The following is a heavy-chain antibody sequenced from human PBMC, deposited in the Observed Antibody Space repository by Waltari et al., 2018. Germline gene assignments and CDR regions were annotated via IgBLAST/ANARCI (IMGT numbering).Heavy chain of an antibody. Sequence: QVHLEQWGAGQLQPSETLSLTCVVNGGSVRGYYWGWVRQAPGKGLAWIGEINHSPNRNYNPSLRGRVDMSGDTSKNQFSLKLNFVTAADTGVYYCVRLEDCSGPGGNCYSGDPFALDVWGQGTTVTVSS. V-gene: IGHV4-34*01. J-gene: IGHJ6*02. CDR3: VRLEDCSGPGGNCYSGDPFALDV. CDR1: GGSVRGYY. CDR2: INHSPNR. D-gene: IGHD2-15*01.